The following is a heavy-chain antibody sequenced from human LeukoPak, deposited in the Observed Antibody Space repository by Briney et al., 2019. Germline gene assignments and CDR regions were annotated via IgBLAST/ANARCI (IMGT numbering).Heavy chain of an antibody. Sequence: AGGSLRLSCAASGFTFSSYSMNWVRQAPGKGLEWVGFIRSKAYGGTTEYAASVKDRFTLSRDDSKSIAYLQMNSLKTEDTAVYYCTRGYSSYWYGVQAPYYFDCWGQGTLVTVSS. CDR2: IRSKAYGGTT. CDR3: TRGYSSYWYGVQAPYYFDC. CDR1: GFTFSSYS. D-gene: IGHD6-13*01. J-gene: IGHJ4*02. V-gene: IGHV3-49*04.